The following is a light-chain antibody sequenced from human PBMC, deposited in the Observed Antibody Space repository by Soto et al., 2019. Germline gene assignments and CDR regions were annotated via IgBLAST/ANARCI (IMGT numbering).Light chain of an antibody. Sequence: EIVLTQSPGTLSLSPGERATLSCRASQSVASSYLGWYQQKPGQAPRLLIYGASSRATGIPDRFSGSGSGTDFALTISRLEPEDFAVYYCQQYGSSPRALTFGGGTKVEIK. CDR3: QQYGSSPRALT. V-gene: IGKV3-20*01. J-gene: IGKJ4*01. CDR2: GAS. CDR1: QSVASSY.